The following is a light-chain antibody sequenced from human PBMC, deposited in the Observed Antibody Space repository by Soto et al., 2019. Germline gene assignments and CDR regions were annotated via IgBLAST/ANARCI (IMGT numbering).Light chain of an antibody. J-gene: IGKJ1*01. CDR3: QQYGSSPWT. CDR2: GAF. Sequence: ETVLTQSPGTLSLSPGERATLSCRASQTIRSNYLAWYRQTPGQAPRLLIYGAFNRATGIADRFSGSGSRTDFTPILSRLEPEDFALYYCQQYGSSPWTFGQGTKVEIK. V-gene: IGKV3-20*01. CDR1: QTIRSNY.